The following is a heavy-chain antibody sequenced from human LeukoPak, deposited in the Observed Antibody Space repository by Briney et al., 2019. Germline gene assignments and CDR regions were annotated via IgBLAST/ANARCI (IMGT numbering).Heavy chain of an antibody. CDR1: GYTFAGYY. D-gene: IGHD1-26*01. V-gene: IGHV1-2*02. CDR3: ARGWELLGDYYYYYMDV. J-gene: IGHJ6*03. CDR2: INPNSGGT. Sequence: ASVKVSCKASGYTFAGYYIHWVRQAPGQGLEWMGWINPNSGGTNYAQKFQGRVTMTRDTSISTAFMELSRLTSDDTAVYYCARGWELLGDYYYYYMDVWGKGTTVTVSS.